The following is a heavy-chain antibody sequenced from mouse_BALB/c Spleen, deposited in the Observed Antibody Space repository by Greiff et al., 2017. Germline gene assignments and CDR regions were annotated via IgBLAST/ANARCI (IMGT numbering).Heavy chain of an antibody. Sequence: QVQLQQSGAELAKPGASVKMSCKASGYTFTSYWMHWVKQRPGQGLEWIGYINPSTGYTEYNQKFKDKATLTADKSSSTAYMQLSSLTSEDSAVYYCARGDYYRYGKFAYWGQGTLVTVSA. D-gene: IGHD2-14*01. CDR3: ARGDYYRYGKFAY. V-gene: IGHV1-7*01. CDR1: GYTFTSYW. CDR2: INPSTGYT. J-gene: IGHJ3*01.